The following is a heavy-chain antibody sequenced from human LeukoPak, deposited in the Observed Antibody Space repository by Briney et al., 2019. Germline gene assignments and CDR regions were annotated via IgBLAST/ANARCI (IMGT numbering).Heavy chain of an antibody. Sequence: PSETLSLTCTVSGGSISSYYWSWIRQHPGKGLEWIGYIYYSGSTYYDPSLKSRVTISVDTSKNQFSLKLSSVTAADTAVYYCASMTAAAGTGDYWGQGTLVTVSS. J-gene: IGHJ4*02. CDR2: IYYSGST. CDR3: ASMTAAAGTGDY. V-gene: IGHV4-59*06. D-gene: IGHD6-13*01. CDR1: GGSISSYY.